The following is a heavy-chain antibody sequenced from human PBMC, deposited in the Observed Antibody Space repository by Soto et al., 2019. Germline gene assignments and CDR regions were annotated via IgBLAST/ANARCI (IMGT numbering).Heavy chain of an antibody. Sequence: EVHLLESGGGLVQPGVSLRLSCATSGFTFSSYGMSWVRQAPGTGLEWVSGISVTGTTYYADSVKGRFTISRDSSKNTMHLQMNSLRAEDTALYYCAKDTGVATTSYYYYYGMDVWGQGTTVTVSS. CDR2: ISVTGTT. D-gene: IGHD5-12*01. V-gene: IGHV3-23*01. J-gene: IGHJ6*02. CDR1: GFTFSSYG. CDR3: AKDTGVATTSYYYYYGMDV.